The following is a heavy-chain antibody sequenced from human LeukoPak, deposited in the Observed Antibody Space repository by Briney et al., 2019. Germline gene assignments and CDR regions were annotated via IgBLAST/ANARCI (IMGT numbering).Heavy chain of an antibody. CDR2: ISSSSSYI. CDR1: GFTFSSYS. V-gene: IGHV3-21*01. J-gene: IGHJ6*02. CDR3: AKISPFGDYDYYYYGMDV. Sequence: GGSLRLSCAASGFTFSSYSMNWVRQAPGKGLEWVSSISSSSSYIYYADSVKGRFTISRDNAKNSLYLQMNSLRAEDTAVYYCAKISPFGDYDYYYYGMDVWGQGTTVTVSS. D-gene: IGHD4-17*01.